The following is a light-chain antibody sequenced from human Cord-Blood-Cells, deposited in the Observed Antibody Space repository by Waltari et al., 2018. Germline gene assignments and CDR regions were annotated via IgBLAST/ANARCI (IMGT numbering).Light chain of an antibody. CDR1: NIGSKS. V-gene: IGLV3-21*04. Sequence: SYVLTQPPSVSVAPGKTARITCGGNNIGSKSVHWYQQKPGQAPVLVIYYDSDRPSGTPGRFSGANSGNTSTLTISRVEAGDEDDYYCQVWDSSSDHPVFGGGTKLTVL. J-gene: IGLJ3*02. CDR3: QVWDSSSDHPV. CDR2: YDS.